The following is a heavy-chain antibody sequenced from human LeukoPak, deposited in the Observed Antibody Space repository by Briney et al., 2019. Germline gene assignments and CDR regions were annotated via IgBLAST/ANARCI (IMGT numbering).Heavy chain of an antibody. CDR2: IKQDGSEK. D-gene: IGHD2-2*01. V-gene: IGHV3-7*01. CDR1: GFTFSSYW. Sequence: PGGSLRLSCATPGFTFSSYWMSWVRQAPGKGLEWVANIKQDGSEKYYVDSVKGRFTISRDNAKNSLYLQMNSLRADDSAVYYCATSGWYQLHGDYWGQGTLVTVSS. CDR3: ATSGWYQLHGDY. J-gene: IGHJ4*02.